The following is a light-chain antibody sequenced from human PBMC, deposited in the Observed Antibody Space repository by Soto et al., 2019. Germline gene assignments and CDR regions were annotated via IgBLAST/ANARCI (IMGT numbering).Light chain of an antibody. CDR3: SSYGGSSNLV. CDR2: EVN. J-gene: IGLJ2*01. V-gene: IGLV2-8*01. Sequence: QSALTQPPSASGSPGQSVTLSCTGTSSDVGGYNYVSWYQQHPGKAPKLMIYEVNKRPSGVPDRFSSSKSGNTASLTVSGLQAEDESDNYCSSYGGSSNLVFGGGTKVTVL. CDR1: SSDVGGYNY.